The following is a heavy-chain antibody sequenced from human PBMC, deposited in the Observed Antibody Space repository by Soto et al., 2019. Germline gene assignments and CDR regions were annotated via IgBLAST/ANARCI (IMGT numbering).Heavy chain of an antibody. CDR2: IIPILGIA. CDR1: GGTFSSYT. CDR3: ARDLNTVTTKPADY. D-gene: IGHD4-17*01. V-gene: IGHV1-69*04. Sequence: GAPVKVSCKASGGTFSSYTISWVRQAPGQGLEWMGRIIPILGIANYAQKFKGRVTITADKSTSTAYMELSSLRSEDTAVYYCARDLNTVTTKPADYWGQGTLVTVSS. J-gene: IGHJ4*02.